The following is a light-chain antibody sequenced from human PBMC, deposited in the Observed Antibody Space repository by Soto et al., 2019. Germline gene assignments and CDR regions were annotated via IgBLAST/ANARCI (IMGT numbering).Light chain of an antibody. V-gene: IGLV9-49*01. CDR3: GADHGSGSNVAVV. CDR1: SGYSNYK. Sequence: QSVLTQPPSASASLGASVTLTCTLSSGYSNYKVDWYQQRPGKGPRFVMRVGTGGIVGSKGDGIPDRFSVLGSGLNRYLTIKNIQEEDESDYHCGADHGSGSNVAVVFGGGTKVTVL. CDR2: VGTGGIVG. J-gene: IGLJ2*01.